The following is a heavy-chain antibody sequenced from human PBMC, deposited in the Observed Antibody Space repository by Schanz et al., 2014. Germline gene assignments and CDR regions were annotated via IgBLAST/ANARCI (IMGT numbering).Heavy chain of an antibody. J-gene: IGHJ4*02. V-gene: IGHV3-11*03. D-gene: IGHD6-19*01. CDR1: GFVFGDYY. Sequence: VQLLESGGVLVQPGGSLRLSCAASGFVFGDYYMTWIRQAPGKGLEWLSYISDSGTYTNYADSVKGRFTISRDNAKSSLYLQMNSLRVEDTAVYYCAASSGWHPSTDYWGQGTLVTVSS. CDR2: ISDSGTYT. CDR3: AASSGWHPSTDY.